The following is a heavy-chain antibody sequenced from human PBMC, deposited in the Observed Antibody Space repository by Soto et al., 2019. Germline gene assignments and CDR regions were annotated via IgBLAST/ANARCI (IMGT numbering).Heavy chain of an antibody. V-gene: IGHV3-23*01. CDR3: AKDRDTAMVTLDAFDI. Sequence: EVQPLESGGGLVQPGGSLRLSCAASGFTFSSYAMSWVRQAPGKGLEWVSAISGSGGSTYYADSVKGRFTSSRDNSKNTLCMEMNSLRAEDTAVYYCAKDRDTAMVTLDAFDIWGHGTMVTVS. D-gene: IGHD5-18*01. CDR1: GFTFSSYA. CDR2: ISGSGGST. J-gene: IGHJ3*02.